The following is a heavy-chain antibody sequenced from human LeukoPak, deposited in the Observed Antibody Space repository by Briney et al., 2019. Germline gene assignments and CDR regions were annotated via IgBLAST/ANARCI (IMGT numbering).Heavy chain of an antibody. CDR1: GFSLSTSGVG. D-gene: IGHD3-10*01. V-gene: IGHV2-5*01. CDR2: IYWNDDK. CDR3: ARELLWFGKVPEPYMDV. Sequence: SGPTLLNPAPTLTLTCTFSGFSLSTSGVGVGWIRQPPGKALEWLALIYWNDDKRYSPSLKSRLTITKDTSKNQVVLTMTNMDPVDTATYYCARELLWFGKVPEPYMDVWGKGTTVTVSS. J-gene: IGHJ6*03.